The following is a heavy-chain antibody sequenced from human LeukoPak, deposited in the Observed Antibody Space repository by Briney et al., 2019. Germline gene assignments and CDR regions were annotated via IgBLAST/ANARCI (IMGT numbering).Heavy chain of an antibody. CDR2: IGGSDSRT. J-gene: IGHJ6*03. D-gene: IGHD1-20*01. CDR3: AKDSSSYNWGYMDV. CDR1: GFTFSTYA. V-gene: IGHV3-23*01. Sequence: GGSLRLSCAASGFTFSTYAMTWVRQAPGKWLDWVSIIGGSDSRTYYADSVKGRFTISRDNSKNTLYLQMNSLRAEDTAVYYCAKDSSSYNWGYMDVWGKGTTVIVSS.